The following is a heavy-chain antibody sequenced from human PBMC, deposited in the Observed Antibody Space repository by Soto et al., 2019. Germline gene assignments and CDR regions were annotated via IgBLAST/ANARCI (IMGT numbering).Heavy chain of an antibody. J-gene: IGHJ4*02. CDR3: VRYSWNDENFDY. D-gene: IGHD1-20*01. Sequence: EVQLLESGGGLVQPGGSLRLSCAASGFTFSSYAMSWVRQAPGKGLEWVSAISGSGGSTYYADSVKGRFTISRDNSKNTLYLQMNSLRAEDTAIYYCVRYSWNDENFDYWGQGTLVTVSS. CDR1: GFTFSSYA. V-gene: IGHV3-23*01. CDR2: ISGSGGST.